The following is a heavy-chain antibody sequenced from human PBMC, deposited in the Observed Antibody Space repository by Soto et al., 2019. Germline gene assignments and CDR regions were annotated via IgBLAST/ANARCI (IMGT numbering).Heavy chain of an antibody. D-gene: IGHD2-15*01. J-gene: IGHJ6*02. CDR1: GGSFSGYY. Sequence: SETLSLTCAVYGGSFSGYYWSWIRQPPGKGLEWIGEINHSGSTNYNPALKSRVTISVDTSKNQFSLKLSSVTAADTAVYYCARGQIYCSGGSCYSSVYYYYGMDVWGQGTTVTVSS. V-gene: IGHV4-34*01. CDR2: INHSGST. CDR3: ARGQIYCSGGSCYSSVYYYYGMDV.